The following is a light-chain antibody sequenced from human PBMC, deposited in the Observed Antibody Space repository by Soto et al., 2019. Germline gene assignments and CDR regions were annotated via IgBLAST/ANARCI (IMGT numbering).Light chain of an antibody. CDR1: QSVSSY. Sequence: EIVLTQSPATLSLSPGERATLSCRASQSVSSYLAWYQQKPGQAPRLLIYQASNRATGIPARFSGSGSGTDFTLTISSLEPEDFAVYYCQQRSNWPPVFGQGTRLEMK. J-gene: IGKJ5*01. CDR2: QAS. V-gene: IGKV3-11*01. CDR3: QQRSNWPPV.